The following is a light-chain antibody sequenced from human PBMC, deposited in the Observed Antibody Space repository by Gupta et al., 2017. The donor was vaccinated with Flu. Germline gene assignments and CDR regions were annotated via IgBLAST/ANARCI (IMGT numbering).Light chain of an antibody. J-gene: IGKJ1*01. Sequence: PSFLSASVGDRVTITCRPSQRISSYLAWYQQKPGKAPKLLIFNAFTLETGVPSRFSGGGSGTEFTITISSLQPEDFATYYCQQLDYYPRTFGQGTKVEVK. CDR3: QQLDYYPRT. V-gene: IGKV1-9*01. CDR2: NAF. CDR1: QRISSY.